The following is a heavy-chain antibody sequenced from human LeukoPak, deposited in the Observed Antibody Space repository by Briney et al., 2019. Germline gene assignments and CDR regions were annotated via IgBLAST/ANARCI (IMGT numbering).Heavy chain of an antibody. D-gene: IGHD4-11*01. Sequence: GGSLRLSCAASGFTVSSNYMSWVRQAPGRGLEWVSVIYSGGSTYYADSVKGRFTISRDNSKNTLYPQMNSLRAEDTAVYYCARGGDYRYYYYGMDVWGQGTTVTVSS. CDR2: IYSGGST. CDR1: GFTVSSNY. CDR3: ARGGDYRYYYYGMDV. J-gene: IGHJ6*02. V-gene: IGHV3-66*01.